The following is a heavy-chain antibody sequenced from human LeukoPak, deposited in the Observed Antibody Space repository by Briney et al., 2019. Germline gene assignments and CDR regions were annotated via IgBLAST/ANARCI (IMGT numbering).Heavy chain of an antibody. Sequence: ASVKVSCKASGYTFTRHTISWVRQAPGQGLEWMGWISAYNGNTNYAQHLQGRVTMTTDTSTNTAYLELRSLRSDDTAIYYCARVMTTVVTAHAFEIWGQGTMVTVSS. CDR2: ISAYNGNT. CDR1: GYTFTRHT. V-gene: IGHV1-18*04. D-gene: IGHD4-11*01. CDR3: ARVMTTVVTAHAFEI. J-gene: IGHJ3*02.